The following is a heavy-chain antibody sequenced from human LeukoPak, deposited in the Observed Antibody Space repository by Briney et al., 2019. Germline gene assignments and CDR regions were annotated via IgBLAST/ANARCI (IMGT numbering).Heavy chain of an antibody. Sequence: SETLSLTCAVYGGSFSGYYWSWIRQPPGKGPEWIGEINHSGSTNYNPSLKSRVTISVDTSKSQFSLKLNSMTAADTAVYYCARGAQTYYDKAPVDYWGQGTLVTVSS. V-gene: IGHV4-34*01. J-gene: IGHJ4*02. D-gene: IGHD3-22*01. CDR2: INHSGST. CDR1: GGSFSGYY. CDR3: ARGAQTYYDKAPVDY.